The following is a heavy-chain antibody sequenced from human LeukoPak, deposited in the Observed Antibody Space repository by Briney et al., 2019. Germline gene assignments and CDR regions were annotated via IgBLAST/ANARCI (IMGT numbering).Heavy chain of an antibody. J-gene: IGHJ4*02. D-gene: IGHD1-7*01. V-gene: IGHV4-59*13. CDR1: GGSISSYY. Sequence: TSETLSLTCTVSGGSISSYYWSWIRQPPGKGLEWMGYLYYSGSTNYNPSLKSRVTISVDTSKNQLSLKLSSVTAADTAVYYCAVLGNYALNYWGQGNLVTVSS. CDR3: AVLGNYALNY. CDR2: LYYSGST.